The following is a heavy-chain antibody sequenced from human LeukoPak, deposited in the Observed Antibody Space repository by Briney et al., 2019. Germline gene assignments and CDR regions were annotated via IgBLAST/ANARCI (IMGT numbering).Heavy chain of an antibody. CDR2: IYPDDSDT. J-gene: IGHJ5*02. V-gene: IGHV5-51*01. D-gene: IGHD3-10*01. CDR3: ARQRGDSGTVNWFDP. Sequence: GESLKISCETSGYGFTTYWIGWVRQRPGTGLEWVGAIYPDDSDTRYSPSFQGQVAISADRSIRTAYLKWNSLKASDTGMYYCARQRGDSGTVNWFDPWGQGTLVTVSS. CDR1: GYGFTTYW.